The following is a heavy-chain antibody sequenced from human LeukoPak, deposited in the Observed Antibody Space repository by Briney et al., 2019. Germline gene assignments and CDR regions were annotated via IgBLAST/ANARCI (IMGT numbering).Heavy chain of an antibody. CDR1: GYTFTGYY. CDR2: INPNSGGT. CDR3: ARGRPKVLEWLLLGRDYFDY. J-gene: IGHJ4*02. V-gene: IGHV1-2*02. D-gene: IGHD3-3*01. Sequence: ASVKVSCKASGYTFTGYYMHWVRQAPGQGLEWMGWINPNSGGTNYAQKFQGRVTMTRDTSISTAYMELSRLRSDDTAVYYCARGRPKVLEWLLLGRDYFDYWGQGTLVTVSS.